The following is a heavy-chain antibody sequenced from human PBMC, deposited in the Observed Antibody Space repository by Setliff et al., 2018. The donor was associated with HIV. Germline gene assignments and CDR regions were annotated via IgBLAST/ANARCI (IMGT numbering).Heavy chain of an antibody. CDR3: ARIPTNITPNGFDI. D-gene: IGHD1-1*01. J-gene: IGHJ3*02. CDR2: IYDSGST. CDR1: GTSISNSNSY. Sequence: SETLSLTCTVYGTSISNSNSYWGWIRQAPGKRLEWLGSIYDSGSTSYNPSLSSRLTISVDTSKNQVSLRLSSATAADTAVYYCARIPTNITPNGFDIWGQGTMVTVSS. V-gene: IGHV4-39*01.